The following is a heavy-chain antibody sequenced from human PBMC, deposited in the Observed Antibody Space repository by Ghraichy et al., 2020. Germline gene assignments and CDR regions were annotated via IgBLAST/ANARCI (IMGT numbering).Heavy chain of an antibody. CDR3: ARRRVFDY. CDR1: GGSFSGYY. Sequence: SETLSLTCAVYGGSFSGYYWSWIRQPPGKGLEWIGEINHSGSTNYNPSLKSRVTISVDTSKNQFSLKLSSVTAADTAVYYCARRRVFDYWGQGTLVTVSS. V-gene: IGHV4-34*01. D-gene: IGHD3-10*01. J-gene: IGHJ4*02. CDR2: INHSGST.